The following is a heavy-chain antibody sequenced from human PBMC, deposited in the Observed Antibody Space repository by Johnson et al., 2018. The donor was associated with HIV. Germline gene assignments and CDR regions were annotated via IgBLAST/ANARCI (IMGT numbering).Heavy chain of an antibody. D-gene: IGHD3-10*01. CDR2: INPNGGNT. V-gene: IGHV3-25*03. CDR3: ASVLLWFRGQREYDAFDI. J-gene: IGHJ3*02. Sequence: VQLVESGGGLAKPAWSPRLSCAASQFTFSSYYMNCVRQAPGNGLELVGQINPNGGNTYLIDSGKDRFNTSRDNSKNTLYLQMNSLRAEDTAVYYCASVLLWFRGQREYDAFDIWGQGTMVTVSS. CDR1: QFTFSSYY.